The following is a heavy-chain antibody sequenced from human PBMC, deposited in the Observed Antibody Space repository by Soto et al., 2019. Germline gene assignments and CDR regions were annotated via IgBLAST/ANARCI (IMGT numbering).Heavy chain of an antibody. D-gene: IGHD1-1*01. CDR3: ARVERGTATTVVDAFDI. CDR1: GGFVTSGSYY. CDR2: MSHSGGT. Sequence: QVQLQQWGAGLLKPSETLSLTCAVYGGFVTSGSYYWSWIRQPPGKGLEWIGEMSHSGGTHFNPSLKRRVTIAVDKSKNQFPLKMSSVTAADTALYYCARVERGTATTVVDAFDIWGPGTMVTVSS. V-gene: IGHV4-34*01. J-gene: IGHJ3*02.